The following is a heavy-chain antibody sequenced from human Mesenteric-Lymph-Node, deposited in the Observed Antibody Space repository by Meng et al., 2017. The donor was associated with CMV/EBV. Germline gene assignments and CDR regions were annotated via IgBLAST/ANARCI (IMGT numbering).Heavy chain of an antibody. D-gene: IGHD3-16*02. CDR3: ARDEEYDYVWGSYRPPDY. CDR1: GFTFSSYS. CDR2: ISSSSSTI. V-gene: IGHV3-48*04. Sequence: GESLKISCAASGFTFSSYSMNWVRQAPGKGLEWVSYISSSSSTIYYADSVKGRFTISRDNAKNSLYLQMNSLRAEDTAVYYCARDEEYDYVWGSYRPPDYWGQGTLVTVSS. J-gene: IGHJ4*02.